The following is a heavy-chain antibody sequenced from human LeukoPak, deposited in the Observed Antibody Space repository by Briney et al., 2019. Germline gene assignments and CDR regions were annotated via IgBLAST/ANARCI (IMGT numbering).Heavy chain of an antibody. CDR3: ARYDYGDYAFDI. CDR1: GGTISSGGYS. Sequence: SETLSLTCAVSGGTISSGGYSWSWIRQPPGKGLEWIGYIHGSGNAYYNPSLKSRVAISLDRSKDQFSLRLSSVTVADTAVYYCARYDYGDYAFDIWGQGTMVTVSS. D-gene: IGHD4-17*01. J-gene: IGHJ3*02. CDR2: IHGSGNA. V-gene: IGHV4-30-2*01.